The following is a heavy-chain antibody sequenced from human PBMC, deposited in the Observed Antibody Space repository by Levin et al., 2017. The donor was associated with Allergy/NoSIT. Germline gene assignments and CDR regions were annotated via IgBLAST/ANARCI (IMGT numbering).Heavy chain of an antibody. J-gene: IGHJ4*02. CDR1: GFTFSSYG. Sequence: GESLKISCAASGFTFSSYGMHWVRQAPGKGLEWVAVIWYDGSNKYYADSVKGRFTISRDNSKNTLYLQMNSLRAEDTAVYYCARDHYSSSWGRAVDYWGQGTLVTVSS. CDR2: IWYDGSNK. V-gene: IGHV3-33*01. D-gene: IGHD6-13*01. CDR3: ARDHYSSSWGRAVDY.